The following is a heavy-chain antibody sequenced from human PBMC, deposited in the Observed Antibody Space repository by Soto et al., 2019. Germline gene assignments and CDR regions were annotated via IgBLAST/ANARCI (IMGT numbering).Heavy chain of an antibody. V-gene: IGHV5-10-1*01. CDR2: IDPSDSYT. CDR1: GYSFTSYW. J-gene: IGHJ4*02. Sequence: PGESLKISCQGSGYSFTSYWISWVRQMPGKGLEWMGRIDPSDSYTNYSPSFQGHVTISADKSISTAYLQWSRLKASDTAMYYCARHGGSGWSYHFDYWGQGTLVTVSS. CDR3: ARHGGSGWSYHFDY. D-gene: IGHD6-19*01.